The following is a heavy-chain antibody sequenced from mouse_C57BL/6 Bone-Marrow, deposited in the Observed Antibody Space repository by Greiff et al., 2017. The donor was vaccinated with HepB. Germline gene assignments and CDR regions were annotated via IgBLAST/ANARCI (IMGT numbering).Heavy chain of an antibody. CDR3: ASPYYYGSRSFYYAMDY. CDR1: GFTFSSYT. Sequence: EVQLVESGGGLVKPGGSLKLSCAASGFTFSSYTMSWVRQTPEKRLEWVATISGGGGNTYYPDSVKGRFTISRDNAKNTLYLQMSSLRSEDTALYYCASPYYYGSRSFYYAMDYWGQGTSVTVSS. CDR2: ISGGGGNT. D-gene: IGHD1-1*01. V-gene: IGHV5-9*01. J-gene: IGHJ4*01.